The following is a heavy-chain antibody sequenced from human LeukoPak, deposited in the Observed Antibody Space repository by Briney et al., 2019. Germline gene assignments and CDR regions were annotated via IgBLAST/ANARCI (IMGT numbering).Heavy chain of an antibody. J-gene: IGHJ6*03. V-gene: IGHV1-24*01. Sequence: ASVKVSCKASGYTFTSYGISWVRQAPGKGLEWMGGFDPEDGETIYAQKFQGRVTMTEDTSTDTAYMELSSLRSEDTAVYYCATDGSGYDSNYYYMDVWGKGTTVTVSS. D-gene: IGHD5-12*01. CDR2: FDPEDGET. CDR3: ATDGSGYDSNYYYMDV. CDR1: GYTFTSYG.